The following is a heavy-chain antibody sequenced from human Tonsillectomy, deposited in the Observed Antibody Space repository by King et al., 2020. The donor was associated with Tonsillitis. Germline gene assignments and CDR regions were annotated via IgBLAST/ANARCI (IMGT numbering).Heavy chain of an antibody. CDR2: IYTSGGT. V-gene: IGHV4-61*02. CDR1: GGSISSGSHS. CDR3: ARSSPSSGWYVDY. Sequence: VPLQASGPGLANPSQPLSLTCTVSGGSISSGSHSWTWIRQPAGKGLEWIGRIYTSGGTNYNPSLKSRVIISIDTSKNQFSLKVSSVTAADTAVYYCARSSPSSGWYVDYWGQGSLVTVSS. J-gene: IGHJ4*02. D-gene: IGHD6-19*01.